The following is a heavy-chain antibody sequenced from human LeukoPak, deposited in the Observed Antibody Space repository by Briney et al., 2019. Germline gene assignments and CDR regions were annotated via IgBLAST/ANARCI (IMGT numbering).Heavy chain of an antibody. J-gene: IGHJ5*02. Sequence: PSETLSLTCTFSGGSISSGSYYWGWIRQPPGKGLEWIGSIYYSGSTYYNPSLKSRVTISVDTSKNQFSLKLSSVTAADTAVYYCARTPYDFWRWFDPWGQGTLVTVSS. D-gene: IGHD3-3*01. CDR3: ARTPYDFWRWFDP. CDR1: GGSISSGSYY. CDR2: IYYSGST. V-gene: IGHV4-39*01.